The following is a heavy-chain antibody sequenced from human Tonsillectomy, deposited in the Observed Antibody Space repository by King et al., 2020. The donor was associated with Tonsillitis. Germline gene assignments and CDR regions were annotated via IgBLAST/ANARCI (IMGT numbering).Heavy chain of an antibody. CDR3: ARRGAAADFDY. J-gene: IGHJ4*02. D-gene: IGHD6-13*01. CDR2: IYPGDSDT. CDR1: VYSFSIYW. Sequence: VQLVQSGAEVKKPGESLKISCKGSVYSFSIYWIGWGRLMPGKGLEWMGIIYPGDSDTKTSPSFQGQVTISADKPISTAYLQWGNLKASDTAMYYCARRGAAADFDYWGQGTLVTVPS. V-gene: IGHV5-51*01.